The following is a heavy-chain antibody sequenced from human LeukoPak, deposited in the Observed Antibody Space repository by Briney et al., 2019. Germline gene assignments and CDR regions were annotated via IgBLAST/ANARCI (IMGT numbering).Heavy chain of an antibody. CDR2: IGSTGSDR. CDR3: ATETVGRHYDY. CDR1: GFXFXSYG. J-gene: IGHJ4*02. Sequence: XCAXSGFXFXSYGINWVRQAPGKGMEWVSSIGSTGSDRYYAESVKGRFTISRDNAKNSLYLQMNSLRAEDTSVYYCATETVGRHYDYWGQGTLLTVSS. D-gene: IGHD1-14*01. V-gene: IGHV3-21*01.